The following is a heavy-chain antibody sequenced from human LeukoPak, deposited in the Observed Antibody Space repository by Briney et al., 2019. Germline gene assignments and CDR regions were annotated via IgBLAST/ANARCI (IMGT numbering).Heavy chain of an antibody. CDR1: GFTFSNYF. J-gene: IGHJ3*02. Sequence: GGSLRLSCAASGFTFSNYFMHWVRQAPGKGLGWVADIASDGSHTSYVESVKGRFTISRDNSKNTLYLQMNSLGPEDTAVYFCARERQDTVIHSGAFDIWGQGTMVTVSS. CDR3: ARERQDTVIHSGAFDI. CDR2: IASDGSHT. V-gene: IGHV3-30-3*01. D-gene: IGHD2-21*02.